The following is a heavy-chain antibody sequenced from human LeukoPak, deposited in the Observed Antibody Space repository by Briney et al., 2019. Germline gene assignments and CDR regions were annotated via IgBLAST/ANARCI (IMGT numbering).Heavy chain of an antibody. J-gene: IGHJ4*02. Sequence: TGGSQRLSCAASGFTVSSNYMTWARQAPGRGREGVAVIYSGGSTYYADSVKGRFTISSDNSKKTLHLLMHSLRAEDTAVYYCARLDFWSGYYIDYWGQGTLVTVSS. CDR2: IYSGGST. CDR1: GFTVSSNY. D-gene: IGHD3-3*01. CDR3: ARLDFWSGYYIDY. V-gene: IGHV3-66*02.